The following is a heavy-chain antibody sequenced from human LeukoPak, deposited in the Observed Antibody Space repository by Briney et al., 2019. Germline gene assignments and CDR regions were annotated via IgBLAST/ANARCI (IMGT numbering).Heavy chain of an antibody. D-gene: IGHD3-10*01. Sequence: ASVKVSCTASGYTFTSYAMHWVRQAPGQRLEWMGWINAGNGNTKYSRKFQGRVTITRDTSASTAYMELSSLRSEDTAVYYCAAIPRRVRGVISYWGQGTLVTVSS. CDR2: INAGNGNT. CDR3: AAIPRRVRGVISY. J-gene: IGHJ4*02. CDR1: GYTFTSYA. V-gene: IGHV1-3*01.